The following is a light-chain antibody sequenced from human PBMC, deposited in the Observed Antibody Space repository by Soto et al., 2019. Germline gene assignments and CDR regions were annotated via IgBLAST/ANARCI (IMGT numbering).Light chain of an antibody. CDR2: ATS. Sequence: DTQMTQSPSSLSAAIGDKVTISCRATQDIKSYLAWYQQKPGTVHRLLIYATSTLQSGVPSRFSGSGYGTDFTLTIRGLQPEDVATYYCKKYNSAPWSFAQGTKVDIK. CDR3: KKYNSAPWS. CDR1: QDIKSY. V-gene: IGKV1-27*01. J-gene: IGKJ1*01.